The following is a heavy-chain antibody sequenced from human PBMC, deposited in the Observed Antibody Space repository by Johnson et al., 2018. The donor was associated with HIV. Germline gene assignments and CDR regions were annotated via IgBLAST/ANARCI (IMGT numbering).Heavy chain of an antibody. J-gene: IGHJ3*02. CDR1: GFTFSSYG. CDR3: AKRDLITGTNSFDI. D-gene: IGHD1-7*01. Sequence: VQVVESGGGVVQPGRSLRLSCAASGFTFSSYGMHWVRQAPGKGLEWVAFIRYDGSNKYYGDSVKGRFTISRDNSKNTLYLQMNSLRAEDTAVYYCAKRDLITGTNSFDIWGQGTMVTVSS. CDR2: IRYDGSNK. V-gene: IGHV3-30*02.